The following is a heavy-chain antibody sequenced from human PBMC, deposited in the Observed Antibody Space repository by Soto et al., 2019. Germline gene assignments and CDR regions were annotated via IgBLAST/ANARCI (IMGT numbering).Heavy chain of an antibody. D-gene: IGHD6-13*01. V-gene: IGHV4-39*07. J-gene: IGHJ4*02. CDR3: ARGGSSWTFDY. Sequence: PSETLSLTCTVSGGSISSSSYYWGWIRQPPGKGLEWIGSIYYSGSTYYNPSLKSRVTISVDTSKNQFSLKLSSVTAADTAVYYCARGGSSWTFDYWGQGTLVTVSS. CDR1: GGSISSSSYY. CDR2: IYYSGST.